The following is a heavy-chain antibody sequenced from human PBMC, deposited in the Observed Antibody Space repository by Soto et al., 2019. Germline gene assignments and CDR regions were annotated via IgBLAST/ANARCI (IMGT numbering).Heavy chain of an antibody. J-gene: IGHJ6*03. D-gene: IGHD4-4*01. Sequence: ASVKVSSKASGYTFTSYDINWVRQATGQGLEGMGWMNPNSGNTGYAQKFQGRATMTRNTSISTAYMAMRSLRSADTAVYYCARAISNTSYSYYYMGVCGKGTTVTVSS. CDR2: MNPNSGNT. V-gene: IGHV1-8*01. CDR3: ARAISNTSYSYYYMGV. CDR1: GYTFTSYD.